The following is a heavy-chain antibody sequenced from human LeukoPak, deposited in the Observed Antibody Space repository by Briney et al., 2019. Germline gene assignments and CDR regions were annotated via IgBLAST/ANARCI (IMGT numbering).Heavy chain of an antibody. CDR2: INANSGGT. CDR1: GYTFTGNY. D-gene: IGHD3-10*01. CDR3: ARGSGSSWFDL. Sequence: ASVKVSCKASGYTFTGNYMHWVQQAPGQGLEWMGWINANSGGTKYAQKFQGRVTMTRDTSISTAYMELSSLRSDDTAVYYCARGSGSSWFDLWSQGTLVTVSS. V-gene: IGHV1-2*02. J-gene: IGHJ5*02.